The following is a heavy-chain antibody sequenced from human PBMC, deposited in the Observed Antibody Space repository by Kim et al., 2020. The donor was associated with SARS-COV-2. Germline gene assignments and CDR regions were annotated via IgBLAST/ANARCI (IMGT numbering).Heavy chain of an antibody. J-gene: IGHJ6*02. CDR1: GFTFSSYA. V-gene: IGHV3-30-3*01. CDR3: AREVGDVITIFGVVTIYGMDV. D-gene: IGHD3-3*01. CDR2: ISYDGSNK. Sequence: GGSLRLSCAASGFTFSSYAMHWVRQAPGKGLEWVAVISYDGSNKYYADSVKGRFTISRDNSKNTLYLQMNSLRAEDTAVYYCAREVGDVITIFGVVTIYGMDVWGQGTTVTVSS.